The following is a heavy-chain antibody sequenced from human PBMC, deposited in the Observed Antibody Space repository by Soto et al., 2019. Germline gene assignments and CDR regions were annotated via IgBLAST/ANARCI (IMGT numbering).Heavy chain of an antibody. CDR2: IGYSGGTT. CDR3: AIRVTMLRGART. J-gene: IGHJ5*02. Sequence: GGSLRLSCAASGFTFSSYAMTWVRLTPGKGLEWVSGIGYSGGTTYYADSVKGRFTISRDNSKNTLYLQMSSLRAEDTAVYYCAIRVTMLRGARTWGQGTLVTVSS. V-gene: IGHV3-23*01. D-gene: IGHD3-10*01. CDR1: GFTFSSYA.